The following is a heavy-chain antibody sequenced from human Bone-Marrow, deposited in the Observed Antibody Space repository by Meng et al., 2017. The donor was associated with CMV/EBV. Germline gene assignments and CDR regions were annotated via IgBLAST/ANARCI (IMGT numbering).Heavy chain of an antibody. D-gene: IGHD6-6*01. V-gene: IGHV1-2*02. Sequence: ASVKVSCKASGYTFTGYYMHWVRQAPGQGLEWMGWINPNSGGTNYAQKFQGRVTMTRDTSISTAYMELSRLRSDDTAVYYCARSLRRSSSSSAGVDYWGQGTLVTVSS. CDR2: INPNSGGT. J-gene: IGHJ4*02. CDR1: GYTFTGYY. CDR3: ARSLRRSSSSSAGVDY.